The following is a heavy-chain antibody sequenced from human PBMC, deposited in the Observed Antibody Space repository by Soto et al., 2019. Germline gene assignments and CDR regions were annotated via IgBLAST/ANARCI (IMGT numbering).Heavy chain of an antibody. CDR2: IRSKANSYAT. J-gene: IGHJ6*02. D-gene: IGHD6-6*01. V-gene: IGHV3-73*02. CDR1: GFTFSGSA. Sequence: EVQLVESGGGLVQPGGSLKLSCAASGFTFSGSAMHWVRQASGKGLEWVGRIRSKANSYATAYAASVKGRFTISRDDSKNTAYLQMNSLKTEDTAVYYCTSSSSDYYYGMDVWGQGTTVTVSS. CDR3: TSSSSDYYYGMDV.